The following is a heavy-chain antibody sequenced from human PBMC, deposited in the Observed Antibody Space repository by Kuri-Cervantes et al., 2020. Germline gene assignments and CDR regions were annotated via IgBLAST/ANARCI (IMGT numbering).Heavy chain of an antibody. CDR1: GFTFSSYG. CDR3: AYHSEEQLVAYYYYYGMDV. CDR2: ISYDGSNK. Sequence: GESLKISCAASGFTFSSYGMHWVRQAPGKGLEWVAVISYDGSNKYYADSVKGRFTISRDNSKNTLYLQMNSLRAEDTAVYYCAYHSEEQLVAYYYYYGMDVWGQGTTVTVSS. V-gene: IGHV3-30*03. J-gene: IGHJ6*02. D-gene: IGHD6-13*01.